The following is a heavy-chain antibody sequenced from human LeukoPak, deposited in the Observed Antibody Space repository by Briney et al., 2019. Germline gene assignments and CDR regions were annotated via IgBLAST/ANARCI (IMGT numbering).Heavy chain of an antibody. CDR2: IKTDGSEK. V-gene: IGHV3-7*01. CDR1: GFTFSSYW. CDR3: VREVVVAARINWFDS. D-gene: IGHD2-15*01. Sequence: PGGSLRLSCAASGFTFSSYWMSWVRQAPGKGPEWVANIKTDGSEKYQVGSVKGRFTTSRDNAKNSLYLEMNSLRAEDTAVYFCVREVVVAARINWFDSWGQGTLVTVSS. J-gene: IGHJ5*01.